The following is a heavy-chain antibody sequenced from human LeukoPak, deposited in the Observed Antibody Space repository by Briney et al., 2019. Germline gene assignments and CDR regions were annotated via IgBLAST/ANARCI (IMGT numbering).Heavy chain of an antibody. Sequence: SETLSLTCTVSGGSISSYYWSWIRQPAGKGLEWIGRIYTSGSTNYNPSLKSRVTMSVDTSKNQFSLKLSSVTAADTAVYYCARPGRWLHQKGAFDIWGQGTMVTVSS. CDR2: IYTSGST. D-gene: IGHD5-24*01. J-gene: IGHJ3*02. V-gene: IGHV4-4*07. CDR3: ARPGRWLHQKGAFDI. CDR1: GGSISSYY.